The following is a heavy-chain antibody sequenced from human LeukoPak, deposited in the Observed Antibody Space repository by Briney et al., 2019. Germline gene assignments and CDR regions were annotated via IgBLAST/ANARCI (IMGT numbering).Heavy chain of an antibody. D-gene: IGHD6-19*01. CDR1: GYTFTSYA. V-gene: IGHV1-3*01. CDR2: INAGNGNT. Sequence: ASVKVSCKASGYTFTSYAMHWVRQAPGQRLEWMGWINAGNGNTKYSQKFQGRVTITRDTSASTAYMELSSLRSEDTAVYYRARGEIAVAAYDYWGQGTLVTVSS. J-gene: IGHJ4*02. CDR3: ARGEIAVAAYDY.